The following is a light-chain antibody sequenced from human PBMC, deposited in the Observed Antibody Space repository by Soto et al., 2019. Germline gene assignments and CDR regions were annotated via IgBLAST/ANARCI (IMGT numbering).Light chain of an antibody. J-gene: IGLJ1*01. Sequence: QSVLTQPPSASGTPGQRVTISCSGSSSNIESNTVTWYQQLPGTAPKLVIYSNYDRPSGVPDRFSGSTSGTSASLVIRGLQSEDEADYYFAAWDDILNGYVFGGGTKVTVL. CDR1: SSNIESNT. CDR3: AAWDDILNGYV. CDR2: SNY. V-gene: IGLV1-44*01.